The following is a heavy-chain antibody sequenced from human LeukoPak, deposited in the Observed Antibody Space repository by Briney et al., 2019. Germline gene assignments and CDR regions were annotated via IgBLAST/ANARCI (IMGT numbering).Heavy chain of an antibody. V-gene: IGHV3-23*01. D-gene: IGHD2-2*01. CDR2: IHAGGDFT. J-gene: IGHJ3*02. CDR3: VRAVPADVLGAFDI. CDR1: GLTFSRYA. Sequence: GGSLRLSCSASGLTFSRYAMTWVRQAPGKGLEWVSSIHAGGDFTYYADSVRGRFTVSRDNSKSSLYLQMNSLRAEDTAVYYCVRAVPADVLGAFDIWGQGTMVTVSS.